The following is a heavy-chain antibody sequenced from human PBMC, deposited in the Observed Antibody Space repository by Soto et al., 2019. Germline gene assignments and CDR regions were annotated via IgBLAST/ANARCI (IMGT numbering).Heavy chain of an antibody. CDR3: ARVLFPGVESPLDY. CDR2: INWNGGST. Sequence: GGSLRLSCAASGFTFDDYGMSWVRQAPGKGLEWVSGINWNGGSTGYADSVKGRFTISRDNAKNSLYLQMNSLRAEDTALYYCARVLFPGVESPLDYWGQGTLVTVSS. V-gene: IGHV3-20*04. J-gene: IGHJ4*02. D-gene: IGHD3-10*01. CDR1: GFTFDDYG.